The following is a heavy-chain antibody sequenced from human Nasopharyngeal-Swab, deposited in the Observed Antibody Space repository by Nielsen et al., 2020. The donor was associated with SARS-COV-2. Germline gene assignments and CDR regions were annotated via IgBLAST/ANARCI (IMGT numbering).Heavy chain of an antibody. Sequence: SETLSLTCTVSGGSISSYYWSWIRQAPGKGLEWIGYIYYSGSTNYNPSLKSRVTISVDTSKNQFSLKLSSVTAADTAVYYCASYSRLLGLFDYWGQGTLVTVSS. CDR3: ASYSRLLGLFDY. J-gene: IGHJ4*02. CDR1: GGSISSYY. D-gene: IGHD2-15*01. V-gene: IGHV4-59*01. CDR2: IYYSGST.